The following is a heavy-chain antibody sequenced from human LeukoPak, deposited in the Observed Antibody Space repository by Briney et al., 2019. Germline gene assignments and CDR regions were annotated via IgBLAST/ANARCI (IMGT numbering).Heavy chain of an antibody. J-gene: IGHJ4*02. CDR1: GITLSNHG. CDR2: ISGSGGST. CDR3: AKRGVVIRVILVGFHKEAYYFDT. V-gene: IGHV3-23*01. Sequence: GGSLRLSCAVSGITLSNHGMSWVRQAPGKGLEWVAGISGSGGSTNYADSVKGRFTISRDNPKNTLYLQMNSLRAEGTAVYFCAKRGVVIRVILVGFHKEAYYFDTWGQGALVTVSS. D-gene: IGHD3-22*01.